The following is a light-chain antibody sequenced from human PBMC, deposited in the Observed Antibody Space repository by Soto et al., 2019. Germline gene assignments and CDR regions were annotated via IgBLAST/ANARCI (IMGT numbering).Light chain of an antibody. V-gene: IGKV3D-15*01. Sequence: EIVMTQSPATLSVSPGERATLSCRASQSVSSNLVWYQQKPGQAPRLLISGASTRATGIPARFSGSGSGTEFTLTISSLQSEDFAVYYCQQYNDWAPLTFGGGTKVEIK. J-gene: IGKJ4*01. CDR1: QSVSSN. CDR3: QQYNDWAPLT. CDR2: GAS.